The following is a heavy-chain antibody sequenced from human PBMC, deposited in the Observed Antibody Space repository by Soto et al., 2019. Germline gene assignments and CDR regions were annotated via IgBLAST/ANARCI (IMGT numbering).Heavy chain of an antibody. CDR1: GGPITSQA. J-gene: IGHJ3*01. D-gene: IGHD1-26*01. CDR2: VYLSGST. Sequence: QLQLQESGPGLVKSWETLSLTCTVSGGPITSQAWSWVRQPAGKRLEWIGLVYLSGSTSLNPSLKSRVTVSVDTSKNQFFLKMTSMTAADTAMYFCVRGGSYYDAFDLWGQGTMVTVSS. V-gene: IGHV4-4*07. CDR3: VRGGSYYDAFDL.